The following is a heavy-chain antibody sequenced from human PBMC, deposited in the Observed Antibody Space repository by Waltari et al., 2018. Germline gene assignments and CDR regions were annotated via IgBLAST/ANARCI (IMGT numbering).Heavy chain of an antibody. CDR2: VNPSGSGS. Sequence: QVQLVQSGAEVKKPGASVTVSCQASGYTFTNHYIHWVRQAPALGLEWLGAVNPSGSGSTFAHKLFGRISLTRDTSTSTVYMDLSGLRSDDTAVYFCARVDSTRGSFDIWGQGTLVTVSS. CDR3: ARVDSTRGSFDI. CDR1: GYTFTNHY. V-gene: IGHV1-46*01. J-gene: IGHJ3*02.